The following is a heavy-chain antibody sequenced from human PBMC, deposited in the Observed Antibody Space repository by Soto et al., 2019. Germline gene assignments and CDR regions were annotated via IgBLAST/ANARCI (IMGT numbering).Heavy chain of an antibody. CDR2: IYYSGST. J-gene: IGHJ1*01. CDR1: GGSISCRSYY. CDR3: SRHLRYYDSSADYPQYFQQ. Sequence: SETLSLTCTVSGGSISCRSYYWGWIRQPPGKWLEWIGSIYYSGSTYYNPSLKSRVTISVDTSNNQFSLKLSSVTAADTAVYYCSRHLRYYDSSADYPQYFQQWGQGTLSTV. D-gene: IGHD3-22*01. V-gene: IGHV4-39*01.